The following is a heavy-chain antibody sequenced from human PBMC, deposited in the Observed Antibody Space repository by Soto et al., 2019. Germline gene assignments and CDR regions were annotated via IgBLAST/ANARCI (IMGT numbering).Heavy chain of an antibody. D-gene: IGHD3-10*01. CDR3: AREIPSRGAGWFDP. CDR1: GFTFSSYS. Sequence: EVQLVESGGGLVQPGGSLRLSCAASGFTFSSYSMNWVRQAPGKGLEWVSYISSSSSTIYYADSVKGRFTISRDNAKNSLYLQMNSLRDEDPAVYYCAREIPSRGAGWFDPWGQGNLVTVSS. J-gene: IGHJ5*02. V-gene: IGHV3-48*02. CDR2: ISSSSSTI.